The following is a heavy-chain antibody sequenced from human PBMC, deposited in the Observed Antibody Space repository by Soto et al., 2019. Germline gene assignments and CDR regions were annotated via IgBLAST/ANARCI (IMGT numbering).Heavy chain of an antibody. CDR3: ERGHAGIFYFDY. J-gene: IGHJ4*02. CDR1: GGSISSYY. CDR2: IYTSGST. V-gene: IGHV4-4*07. D-gene: IGHD6-13*01. Sequence: QVQLQESGPGLVKPSETLSLTCTVSGGSISSYYWCWIRQPAGKGLEWIGRIYTSGSTTYNPSLKSGVTMSVDASKKQVSLKPSVVAAGDTAVDYCERGHAGIFYFDYWGQGTLVTVSS.